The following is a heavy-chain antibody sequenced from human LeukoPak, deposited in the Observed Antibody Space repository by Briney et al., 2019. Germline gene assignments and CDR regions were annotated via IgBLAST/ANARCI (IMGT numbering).Heavy chain of an antibody. V-gene: IGHV3-49*04. CDR2: IRSKAYGGTT. CDR3: TRVAGNFFFFDY. CDR1: GFTFGDYA. Sequence: GGSLRLSCTASGFTFGDYAMSWVRQAPGKGLEWVGFIRSKAYGGTTEYAASVKGRFTISRDDSKSIAYLQMNSLKTEDTAVYYCTRVAGNFFFFDYWGQGTLVTVSS. J-gene: IGHJ4*02. D-gene: IGHD6-19*01.